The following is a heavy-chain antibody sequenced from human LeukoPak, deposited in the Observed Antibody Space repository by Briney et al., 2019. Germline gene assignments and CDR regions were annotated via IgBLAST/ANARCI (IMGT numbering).Heavy chain of an antibody. CDR2: ISAYNGNT. CDR3: ARDIYSRGAYYFDY. D-gene: IGHD4-11*01. Sequence: ASVKVSCKASGGTFTSYGISWVRQAPGQGLEWMGWISAYNGNTNYAQKLQGRVTMTTDTSTSTAYMELRSLRSDDTAVYYCARDIYSRGAYYFDYWGQGTLVTVSS. CDR1: GGTFTSYG. V-gene: IGHV1-18*01. J-gene: IGHJ4*02.